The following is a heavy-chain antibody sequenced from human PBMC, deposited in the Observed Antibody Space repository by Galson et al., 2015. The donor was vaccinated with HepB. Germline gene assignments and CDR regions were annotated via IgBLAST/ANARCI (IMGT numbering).Heavy chain of an antibody. V-gene: IGHV1-3*01. CDR1: GYTFTSYA. D-gene: IGHD6-19*01. CDR2: INAGNGNT. Sequence: SVKVSCKASGYTFTSYAMHWVRQAPGQRLEWMGWINAGNGNTKYSQKFQGRVTITRDTSASTAYMELSSLRSEDTAVYYCARAVGSGPGWYFDLWGRGTLVTVSS. J-gene: IGHJ2*01. CDR3: ARAVGSGPGWYFDL.